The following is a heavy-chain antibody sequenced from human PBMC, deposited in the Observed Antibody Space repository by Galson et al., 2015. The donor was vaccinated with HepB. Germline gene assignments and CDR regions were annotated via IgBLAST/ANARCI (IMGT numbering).Heavy chain of an antibody. CDR1: GFTFSSYS. D-gene: IGHD2-15*01. J-gene: IGHJ4*02. Sequence: SLRLSCAASGFTFSSYSMNWVRRAPGKGLEWVSGISRSGGSTSYADSVKGRFTISRDNSKNTLFLEISSLRAEDTAIYYCAKDREVGYCSGGSCSPPDSWGQGTLVTVSS. V-gene: IGHV3-23*01. CDR2: ISRSGGST. CDR3: AKDREVGYCSGGSCSPPDS.